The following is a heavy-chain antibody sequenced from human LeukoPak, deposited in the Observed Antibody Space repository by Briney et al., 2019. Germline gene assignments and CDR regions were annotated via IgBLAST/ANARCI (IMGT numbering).Heavy chain of an antibody. J-gene: IGHJ4*02. D-gene: IGHD5-18*01. CDR1: GFTFSSYA. CDR2: ISGSGGGT. Sequence: GGSLGLSCAASGFTFSSYAMSWVRQAPGKGLEWVSAISGSGGGTYYADSVKGRFTISRDNSKNTLYLQMNSLRAEDTAVYYCAKAPGYSYGSTFDYWGQGTLVTVSS. V-gene: IGHV3-23*01. CDR3: AKAPGYSYGSTFDY.